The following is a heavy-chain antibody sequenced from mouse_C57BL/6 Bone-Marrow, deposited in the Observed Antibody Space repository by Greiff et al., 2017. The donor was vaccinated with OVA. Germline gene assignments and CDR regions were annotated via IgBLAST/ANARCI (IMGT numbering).Heavy chain of an antibody. Sequence: QVQLQQPGAELVKPGASVKLSCKASGYTFTSYWMHWVKQRPGQGLEWIGMIHPNSGSTNYNEKFKSKATLTVDKSSSTAYMQLSSLTSEDSAVYYCARGVYYGNWYFDVWGTGTTVTVSS. J-gene: IGHJ1*03. D-gene: IGHD2-1*01. CDR3: ARGVYYGNWYFDV. CDR2: IHPNSGST. V-gene: IGHV1-64*01. CDR1: GYTFTSYW.